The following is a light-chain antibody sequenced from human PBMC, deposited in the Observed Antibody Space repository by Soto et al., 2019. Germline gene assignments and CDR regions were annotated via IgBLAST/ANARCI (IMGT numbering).Light chain of an antibody. CDR1: QSVSSSY. J-gene: IGKJ1*01. CDR3: QQYGSSLWT. Sequence: EILFTQSPGTPSLSTGERATLSCRPSQSVSSSYLAWYQQKPGQAPRLLIYGASSRATGIPDRFSGSGSGTDFTLTISRLEPEDFAVYYCQQYGSSLWTFGQGTKVDIK. CDR2: GAS. V-gene: IGKV3-20*01.